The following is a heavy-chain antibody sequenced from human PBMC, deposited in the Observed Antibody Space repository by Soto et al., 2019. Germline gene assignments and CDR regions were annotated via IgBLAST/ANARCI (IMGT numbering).Heavy chain of an antibody. CDR1: GGSVSSGSYY. CDR3: ARDGYSGYDSGFDY. J-gene: IGHJ4*02. CDR2: IYYSGST. Sequence: SETLSLTCTVSGGSVSSGSYYWSWIRQPPGKGLEWIGYIYYSGSTNYNPSLKSRVTISVDTSKNQFSLKLSSVTAADTAVYYCARDGYSGYDSGFDYWGQGTLVTVSS. D-gene: IGHD5-12*01. V-gene: IGHV4-61*01.